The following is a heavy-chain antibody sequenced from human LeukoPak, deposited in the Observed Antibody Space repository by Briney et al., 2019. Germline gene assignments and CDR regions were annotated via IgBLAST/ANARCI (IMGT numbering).Heavy chain of an antibody. CDR2: IYYSGST. D-gene: IGHD3-22*01. CDR1: GRSISSYY. Sequence: SETLSLTCTLSGRSISSYYWSWLRQPPGKGLAWVGYIYYSGSTNYNPSLKRRVTISVDTSKNQFSLKLSSVTAADTAVYYCARRTRAYYYDSSGYFDRWGQGTLVTVSS. J-gene: IGHJ5*02. CDR3: ARRTRAYYYDSSGYFDR. V-gene: IGHV4-59*01.